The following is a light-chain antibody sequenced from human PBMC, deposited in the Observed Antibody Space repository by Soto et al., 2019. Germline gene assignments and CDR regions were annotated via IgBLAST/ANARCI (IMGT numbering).Light chain of an antibody. J-gene: IGLJ2*01. Sequence: QAVVTQSPSASASLGDSVKLTCTLSSGHRSYAIAWHQQQAEKGPRFLMKLNSDGSHRKGDGIPDRFSGSSSGAERYLTIYSLQSEDEADYYCQTWGTGIHVVFGGGTKVTVL. CDR3: QTWGTGIHVV. CDR1: SGHRSYA. V-gene: IGLV4-69*01. CDR2: LNSDGSH.